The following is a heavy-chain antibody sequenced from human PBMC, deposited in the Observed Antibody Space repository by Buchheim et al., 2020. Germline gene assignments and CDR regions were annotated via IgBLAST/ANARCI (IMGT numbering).Heavy chain of an antibody. CDR2: IYPGDSDT. V-gene: IGHV5-51*01. CDR1: GYSFTSYW. Sequence: EVQLVQSGAEVKKPGESLKISCKGSGYSFTSYWIGWVRQMPGKGLEWMGIIYPGDSDTRYSPSFQGQVTISADKSIRTAYPQWSSLKASDTAMYYCARPAKDDSSSGYYYYYGMDVWGQGTT. J-gene: IGHJ6*02. D-gene: IGHD6-6*01. CDR3: ARPAKDDSSSGYYYYYGMDV.